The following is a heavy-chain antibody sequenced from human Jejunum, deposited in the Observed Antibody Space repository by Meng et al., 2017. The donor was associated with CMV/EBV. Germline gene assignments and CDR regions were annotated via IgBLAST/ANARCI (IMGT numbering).Heavy chain of an antibody. J-gene: IGHJ4*02. CDR3: AKNRVSYTSSRALDY. V-gene: IGHV3-33*06. CDR1: FDFRRYG. CDR2: IGYDGSGE. Sequence: FDFRRYGMHWVRQAPGQGLEWVAIIGYDGSGEEFGDSVKGRFTISRDNSKTTLYLHMNSLRAEDTAVYYCAKNRVSYTSSRALDYWGQGTQVTVSS. D-gene: IGHD6-6*01.